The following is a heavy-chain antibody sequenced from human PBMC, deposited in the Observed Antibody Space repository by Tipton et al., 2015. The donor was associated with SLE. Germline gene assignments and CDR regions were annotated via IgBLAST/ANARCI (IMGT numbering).Heavy chain of an antibody. CDR2: IYYSGST. CDR3: ARGKDIVVARDAFDI. J-gene: IGHJ3*02. CDR1: GYSISSGYY. Sequence: TLSLTCTVSGYSISSGYYWGWIRQPPGKGLEWIGYIYYSGSTNYNPSLKSRVTISVDTSKNQFSLKLSSVTAADTAVYYCARGKDIVVARDAFDIWGQGTMVTVSS. D-gene: IGHD2-15*01. V-gene: IGHV4-38-2*02.